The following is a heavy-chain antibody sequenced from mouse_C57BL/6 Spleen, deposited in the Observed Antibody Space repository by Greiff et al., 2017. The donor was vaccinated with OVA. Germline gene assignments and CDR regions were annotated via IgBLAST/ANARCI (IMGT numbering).Heavy chain of an antibody. CDR1: GYTFTNYW. D-gene: IGHD2-12*01. J-gene: IGHJ1*03. V-gene: IGHV1-63*01. Sequence: QVHLKQSGAELVRPGTSVKMSCKASGYTFTNYWIGWAKQRPGHGLEWIGEIYPGGGYTNYNEKFKGKATLTADKSSSTAYMQLSSLTTEDAAIYYCARVTDGYFDVWGTGTTVTVSS. CDR2: IYPGGGYT. CDR3: ARVTDGYFDV.